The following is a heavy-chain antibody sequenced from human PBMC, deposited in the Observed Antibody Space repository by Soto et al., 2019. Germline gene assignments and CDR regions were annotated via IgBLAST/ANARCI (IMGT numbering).Heavy chain of an antibody. Sequence: QVQLVQSGAEVKKPGASVKVSCKASGYTFTSYYMHWVRQAPGQGLEWMGIINPSGGSTSYAQKFQGRVTRTRDTSTSTVYMELSSLRSEDTAVYYCARSRGHCTNGVCYRVHFDYWGQGTLVTVSS. J-gene: IGHJ4*02. V-gene: IGHV1-46*03. CDR3: ARSRGHCTNGVCYRVHFDY. CDR1: GYTFTSYY. CDR2: INPSGGST. D-gene: IGHD2-8*01.